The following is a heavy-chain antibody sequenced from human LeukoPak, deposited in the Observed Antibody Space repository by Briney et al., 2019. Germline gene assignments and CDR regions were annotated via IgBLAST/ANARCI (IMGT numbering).Heavy chain of an antibody. D-gene: IGHD5-18*01. V-gene: IGHV1-24*01. Sequence: ASVKVSCKVSGYTLTELSMHWLRQAPGKGLEWMGGFDPEDGETNYAQKFQGRVTMTEDTSTDTAYMKLSSLRSEDTAVYYCATAMTAMVTYYFEYWGQGTLVTVSS. J-gene: IGHJ4*02. CDR1: GYTLTELS. CDR2: FDPEDGET. CDR3: ATAMTAMVTYYFEY.